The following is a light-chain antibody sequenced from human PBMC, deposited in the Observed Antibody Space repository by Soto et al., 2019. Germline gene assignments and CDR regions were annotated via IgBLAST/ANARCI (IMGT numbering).Light chain of an antibody. CDR1: QSVSSSS. CDR3: QQYYGYPLA. CDR2: DAS. Sequence: EIVLTQSPGTLSLSPGERATLSCRASQSVSSSSLAWYQQKRGQAPRLLIHDASSRATGIPDRFSGSGSGTDFTLTISRLEPEDFAVYYCQQYYGYPLAFGQGTKVEIK. J-gene: IGKJ1*01. V-gene: IGKV3-20*01.